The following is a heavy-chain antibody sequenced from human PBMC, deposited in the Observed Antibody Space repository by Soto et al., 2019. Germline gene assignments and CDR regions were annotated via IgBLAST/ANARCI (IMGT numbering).Heavy chain of an antibody. J-gene: IGHJ3*02. CDR3: AKDRGPGGSTWSRQGGFDI. V-gene: IGHV5-10-1*01. CDR2: IDPSDSYT. Sequence: GESLKISCKGSGYSFTSYWISWVREMPGKGLERRGRIDPSDSYTNYSPSFQGHVTISADKSISTAYLQWSSLKASDTAVYYCAKDRGPGGSTWSRQGGFDIWGQGTMVTVSS. CDR1: GYSFTSYW. D-gene: IGHD6-13*01.